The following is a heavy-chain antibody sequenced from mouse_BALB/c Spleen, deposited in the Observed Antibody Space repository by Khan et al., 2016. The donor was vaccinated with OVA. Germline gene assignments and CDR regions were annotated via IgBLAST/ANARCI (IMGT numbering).Heavy chain of an antibody. D-gene: IGHD1-1*01. CDR1: GYSITSDYA. J-gene: IGHJ4*01. Sequence: EVQLQESGPGLVKPSQSLYLTCTVTGYSITSDYAWYWIRQFQGNKLEWMGYISYSGSTSYNQSLKSRISITRDTSKNQLFLQLTSVTTEDTATYYCARQNYYGYAMDYWGQGTSVTVSS. CDR2: ISYSGST. V-gene: IGHV3-2*02. CDR3: ARQNYYGYAMDY.